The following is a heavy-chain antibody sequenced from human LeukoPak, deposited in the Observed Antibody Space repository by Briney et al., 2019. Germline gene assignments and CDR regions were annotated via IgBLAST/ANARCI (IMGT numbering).Heavy chain of an antibody. J-gene: IGHJ4*02. CDR2: INSDGSST. CDR1: GFTFSSYW. CDR3: ARGLSDSGSYWDLFDY. Sequence: PGGSLRLSCAASGFTFSSYWMHWVRQAPGKGLVWVSRINSDGSSTSYADSVKGRFPISRDNAKNTLYLQMNSLRAEDTAVYYCARGLSDSGSYWDLFDYWGQGTLVTVSS. D-gene: IGHD1-26*01. V-gene: IGHV3-74*01.